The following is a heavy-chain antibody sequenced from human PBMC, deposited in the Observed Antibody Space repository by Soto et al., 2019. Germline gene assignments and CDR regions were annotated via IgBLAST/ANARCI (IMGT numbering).Heavy chain of an antibody. V-gene: IGHV1-18*01. CDR3: ARGARLGYTNGVCYLYYYYGMDV. Sequence: ASVKVSCKASGYTFTSYGISWVRQAPGQGLEWMGWISAYNGNANYAQKLQGRVTMTTDTSTSTAYMELRSLRSDDTAVYYCARGARLGYTNGVCYLYYYYGMDVWGQGATVTVSS. CDR2: ISAYNGNA. J-gene: IGHJ6*02. D-gene: IGHD2-8*01. CDR1: GYTFTSYG.